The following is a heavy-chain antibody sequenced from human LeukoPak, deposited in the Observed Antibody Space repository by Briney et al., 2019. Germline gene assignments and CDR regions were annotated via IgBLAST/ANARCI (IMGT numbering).Heavy chain of an antibody. CDR1: GYSFTGYY. CDR2: INPNSGGT. Sequence: ASVKVSCKASGYSFTGYYMHWLRQAPGQGLEWMGRINPNSGGTNYAQKFQGRVTMTRDTSISTAYMELSRLRSDDTAVYYCARLRALLRSCCGMDVWGQGTTVTVSS. D-gene: IGHD5/OR15-5a*01. V-gene: IGHV1-2*06. CDR3: ARLRALLRSCCGMDV. J-gene: IGHJ6*02.